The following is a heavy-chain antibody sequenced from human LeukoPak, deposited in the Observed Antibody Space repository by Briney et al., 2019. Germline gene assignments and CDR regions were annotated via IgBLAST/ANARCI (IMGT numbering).Heavy chain of an antibody. CDR3: ASSSWNGVFSY. CDR1: GFTFSNHW. D-gene: IGHD6-13*01. CDR2: IKQDGSEK. Sequence: GGSLRLSCAASGFTFSNHWMSWVRQAPGKGLEWVANIKQDGSEKYYVDSVKGRFTISRDNAKKSLYLQMNSLRAEDTAVYYCASSSWNGVFSYWGQGTLVTVSS. V-gene: IGHV3-7*01. J-gene: IGHJ4*02.